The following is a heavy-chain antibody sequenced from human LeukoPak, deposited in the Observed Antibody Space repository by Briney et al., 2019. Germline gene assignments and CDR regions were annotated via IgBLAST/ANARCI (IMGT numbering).Heavy chain of an antibody. CDR2: FDPEDGET. CDR1: GYTLTELS. J-gene: IGHJ4*02. V-gene: IGHV1-24*01. CDR3: ATPLSGSYLHFDY. Sequence: GASVKVSCKVSGYTLTELSMQWVRQAPGKGLEWMGGFDPEDGETIYAQKFQGRVTMTEDTSTDTAYMELSSLRSEDTAVYYCATPLSGSYLHFDYWGQGTLVTVSS. D-gene: IGHD1-26*01.